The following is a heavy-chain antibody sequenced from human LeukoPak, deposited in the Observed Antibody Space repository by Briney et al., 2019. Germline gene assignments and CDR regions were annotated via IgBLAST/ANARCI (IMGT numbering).Heavy chain of an antibody. J-gene: IGHJ4*02. V-gene: IGHV3-53*01. CDR1: VVTVSTNY. CDR3: ARDRAYSYGYSYYFEN. CDR2: IYMGCAT. D-gene: IGHD5-18*01. Sequence: PGGALRLSCAASVVTVSTNYMSGGPHAPGKGLEGVSVIYMGCATVYSDSVKGRFTISRHNSRNTPYLQMKSLRAEDTAVYYCARDRAYSYGYSYYFENWGQGTLVTVSS.